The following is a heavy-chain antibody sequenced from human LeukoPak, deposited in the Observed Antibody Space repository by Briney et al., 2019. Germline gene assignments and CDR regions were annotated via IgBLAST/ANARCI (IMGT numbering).Heavy chain of an antibody. J-gene: IGHJ6*02. D-gene: IGHD3-16*01. CDR2: ISGGGVTT. V-gene: IGHV3-23*01. CDR3: ARNQQLGGHSYYYYGMDV. Sequence: GGSLRLSCVGSGFTSIAYALTWARQAPGKGLEWVSGISGGGVTTYYADSVKGRFTISSDNSKNTLYLQMNSLRADDTAIYYCARNQQLGGHSYYYYGMDVWGQGTTVTVSS. CDR1: GFTSIAYA.